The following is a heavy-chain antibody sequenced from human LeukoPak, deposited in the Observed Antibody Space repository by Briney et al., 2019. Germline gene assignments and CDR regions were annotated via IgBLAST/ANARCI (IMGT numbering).Heavy chain of an antibody. CDR2: ISAYNGNT. CDR3: ARGGRDIVVVPAVPFDY. J-gene: IGHJ4*02. V-gene: IGHV1-18*01. D-gene: IGHD2-2*01. CDR1: GYPFTSYG. Sequence: ASVKVSCKASGYPFTSYGISWVRQAPGQGLEWMGWISAYNGNTNYAQKLQGRVTMTTDTSTSTAYMELRSLRSDDTAVYYCARGGRDIVVVPAVPFDYWGQGTLVTVSS.